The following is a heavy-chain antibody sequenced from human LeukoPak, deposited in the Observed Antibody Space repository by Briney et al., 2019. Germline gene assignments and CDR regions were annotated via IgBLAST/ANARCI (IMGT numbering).Heavy chain of an antibody. CDR1: GYSISSGYY. CDR2: IYYTGST. J-gene: IGHJ4*02. V-gene: IGHV4-59*08. CDR3: AGSYFYDGNRYFDY. D-gene: IGHD3-22*01. Sequence: SETLSLTCGVSGYSISSGYYWNWIRQPPGKGLEWIGYIYYTGSTNSNPSLRSRVTMSLDTSKNQFSLKLSSVTATDTARYYCAGSYFYDGNRYFDYWGQGALVTVSS.